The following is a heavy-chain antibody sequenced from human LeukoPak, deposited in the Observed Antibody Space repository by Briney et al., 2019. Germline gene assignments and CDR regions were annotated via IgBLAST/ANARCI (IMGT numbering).Heavy chain of an antibody. CDR3: AELGITMIGGV. CDR2: IRFDGRNK. Sequence: CLRPSRAASAFTFISNGTHWGRQEAGKWLGWGTFIRFDGRNKYYADSVKGRFTISRDIAKNSLYLQMNSLRAEDTAVYYCAELGITMIGGVWGKGTTVTISS. J-gene: IGHJ6*04. V-gene: IGHV3-33*03. CDR1: AFTFISNG. D-gene: IGHD3-10*02.